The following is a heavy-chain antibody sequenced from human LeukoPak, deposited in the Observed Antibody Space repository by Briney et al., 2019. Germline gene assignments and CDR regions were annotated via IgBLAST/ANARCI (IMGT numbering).Heavy chain of an antibody. D-gene: IGHD4-17*01. CDR1: GFTFSNYW. Sequence: AGGSLRLSCAASGFTFSNYWMSWVRQAPGKGLEWVANIKQDGSEKYYVDSVKGRFTISRDNAKNSLYLQMNSLRAEDTAVYYCATGYADYGGAADYWGQGTLVTVSS. J-gene: IGHJ4*02. V-gene: IGHV3-7*03. CDR2: IKQDGSEK. CDR3: ATGYADYGGAADY.